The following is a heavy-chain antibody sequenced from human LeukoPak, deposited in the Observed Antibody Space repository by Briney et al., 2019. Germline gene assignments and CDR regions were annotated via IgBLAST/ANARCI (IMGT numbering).Heavy chain of an antibody. V-gene: IGHV3-53*01. CDR2: IFGGDST. CDR3: ARGPRFDS. CDR1: GIIVSTNY. J-gene: IGHJ4*02. Sequence: PGGSLRPSCAASGIIVSTNYMSWVRQSPGKGLEWVSVIFGGDSTSYADFVKGRFTISRDNSENTLYLQMNSLRAEDTAVYYCARGPRFDSWGQGTLVTVSS.